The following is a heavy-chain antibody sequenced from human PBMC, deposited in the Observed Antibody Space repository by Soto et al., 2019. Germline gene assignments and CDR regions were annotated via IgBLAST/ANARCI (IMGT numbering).Heavy chain of an antibody. CDR2: IWYDGSNK. V-gene: IGHV3-33*01. CDR3: ARDAAMVCLDY. J-gene: IGHJ4*02. Sequence: GGSLRLSCAASGFTFSSYGMHWVRQAPGKGLEWVAVIWYDGSNKYYADSVKGRFTISRDNSKNTLYLQMNSLRAEDTAVYYCARDAAMVCLDYWGQGTLVTAPQ. D-gene: IGHD5-18*01. CDR1: GFTFSSYG.